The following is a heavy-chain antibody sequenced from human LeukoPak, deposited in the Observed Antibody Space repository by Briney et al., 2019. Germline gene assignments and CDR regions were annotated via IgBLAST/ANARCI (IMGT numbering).Heavy chain of an antibody. CDR3: ARLTYDYTENYYLYYFDY. CDR2: IYYSGGT. Sequence: PSETLSLTCTVSGVSISGYYWSWIRQPPGKGLEWIGYIYYSGGTNYHPSLKSRVTMSVDTSKNQFSLKLSSVTAADTAVYYCARLTYDYTENYYLYYFDYWGQGTLVTVSS. V-gene: IGHV4-59*08. D-gene: IGHD1-26*01. CDR1: GVSISGYY. J-gene: IGHJ4*02.